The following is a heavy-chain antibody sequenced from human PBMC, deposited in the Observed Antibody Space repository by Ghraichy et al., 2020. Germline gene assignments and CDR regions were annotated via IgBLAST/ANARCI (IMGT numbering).Heavy chain of an antibody. CDR2: INPNSGGT. Sequence: ASVKVSCKASGYTFTGYYMHWVRQAPGQGLEWMGWINPNSGGTNYAQKFQGRVTMTRDTSISTAYMELSRLRSDDTAVYYCARMEVGIGWYFDLWGRGTLVTVSS. V-gene: IGHV1-2*02. D-gene: IGHD2-21*01. J-gene: IGHJ2*01. CDR1: GYTFTGYY. CDR3: ARMEVGIGWYFDL.